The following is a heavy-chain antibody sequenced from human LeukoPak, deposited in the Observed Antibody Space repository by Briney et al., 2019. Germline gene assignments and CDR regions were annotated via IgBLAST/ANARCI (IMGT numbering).Heavy chain of an antibody. V-gene: IGHV1-2*02. D-gene: IGHD3-22*01. CDR3: ARVPNPYYDSSGYYALYYYYYMDV. CDR2: INPNSGGT. J-gene: IGHJ6*03. Sequence: ASVKVSCKASGYTFTGYYMHWVRQAPGQGLEWMGWINPNSGGTDYAQKFQGRVTMTRDTSISTAYMELSRLRSDDTAVYYCARVPNPYYDSSGYYALYYYYYMDVWGKGTTVTVSS. CDR1: GYTFTGYY.